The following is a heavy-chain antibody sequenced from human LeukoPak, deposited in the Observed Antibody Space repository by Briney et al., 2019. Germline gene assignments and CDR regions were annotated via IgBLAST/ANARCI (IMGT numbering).Heavy chain of an antibody. CDR1: GFTFTTFG. J-gene: IGHJ4*02. Sequence: GGSLRLSCAASGFTFTTFGIHWVRQAPGKGLEWVAAISPDGNLEYYTDSVKGRFTISRENSKNMIYLQMSSLRGEDSALYYCAKINNNDDYWGQGTLVTVSS. CDR2: ISPDGNLE. CDR3: AKINNNDDY. V-gene: IGHV3-30*18. D-gene: IGHD1/OR15-1a*01.